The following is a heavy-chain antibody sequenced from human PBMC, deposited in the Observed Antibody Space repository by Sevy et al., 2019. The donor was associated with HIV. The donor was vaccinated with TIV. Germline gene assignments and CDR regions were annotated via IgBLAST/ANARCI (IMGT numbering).Heavy chain of an antibody. J-gene: IGHJ4*02. D-gene: IGHD6-19*01. CDR2: INYSGST. Sequence: SETLSLTCTVSGGSISSYYCSWIRQPPGKGLKWIGYINYSGSTNYNPSLKSRVTISIDTSKNQFSLKLTSVTAADTAVYYCARDPITVAPYFDYWSQGTLVTVSS. V-gene: IGHV4-59*01. CDR3: ARDPITVAPYFDY. CDR1: GGSISSYY.